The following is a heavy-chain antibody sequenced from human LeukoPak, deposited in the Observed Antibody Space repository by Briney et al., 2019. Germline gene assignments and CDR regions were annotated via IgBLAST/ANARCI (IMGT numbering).Heavy chain of an antibody. CDR3: AKTHGYFDQ. J-gene: IGHJ4*02. V-gene: IGHV3-23*01. Sequence: GGSLRLSCAASGFSFSSYAMSWVRQAPGKGLEWVSGTSGSGGSTYYADSVKGRFTISRDNSKSTLYLQMDSLRVEDAAMYYCAKTHGYFDQWGQGTLVAVSS. CDR2: TSGSGGST. D-gene: IGHD3-22*01. CDR1: GFSFSSYA.